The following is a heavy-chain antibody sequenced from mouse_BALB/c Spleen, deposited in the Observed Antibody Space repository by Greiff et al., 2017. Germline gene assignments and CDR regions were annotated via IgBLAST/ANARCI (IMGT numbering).Heavy chain of an antibody. J-gene: IGHJ2*01. CDR3: AKIPRGNYFDY. Sequence: QVQLQQSGAELVKPGASVKLSCKASGYTFTSYDINWVRQRPEQGLEWIGWIFPGDGSTNYNEKFKGKATLTADTSSSTAYMQLSSLTSEDSAVYFCAKIPRGNYFDYWGQGTTLTVSS. CDR1: GYTFTSYD. CDR2: IFPGDGST. V-gene: IGHV1-85*01.